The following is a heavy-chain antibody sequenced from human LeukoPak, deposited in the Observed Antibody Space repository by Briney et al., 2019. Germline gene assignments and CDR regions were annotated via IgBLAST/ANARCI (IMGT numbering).Heavy chain of an antibody. V-gene: IGHV3-72*01. J-gene: IGHJ4*02. D-gene: IGHD1-26*01. CDR1: GFTFSDHY. Sequence: VGSLRLSCAASGFTFSDHYMDWVRQAPGKGLEGVGRTRNKANSYTTEYAASVKGRFTISRDDSKSIAYLQMNSLKTEDTAVYYCTRNILVGATPFDYWGQGTLVTVSS. CDR2: TRNKANSYTT. CDR3: TRNILVGATPFDY.